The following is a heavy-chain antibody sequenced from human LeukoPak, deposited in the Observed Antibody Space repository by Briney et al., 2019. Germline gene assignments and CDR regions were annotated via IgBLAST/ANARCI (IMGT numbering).Heavy chain of an antibody. J-gene: IGHJ5*02. V-gene: IGHV1-69*13. D-gene: IGHD5-18*01. CDR3: ASEGVDTAMVNWFDP. CDR1: GGTFSSYA. Sequence: ASVKVSCKASGGTFSSYAISWVRQAPGQGLEWMGGIIPIFGTANYAQKFQGRVTITADESTSTAYMELSSLRSEDTAVYYCASEGVDTAMVNWFDPWGQGTLVTVSS. CDR2: IIPIFGTA.